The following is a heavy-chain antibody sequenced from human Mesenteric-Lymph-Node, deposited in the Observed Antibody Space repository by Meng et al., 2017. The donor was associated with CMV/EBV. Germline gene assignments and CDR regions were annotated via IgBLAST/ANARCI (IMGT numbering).Heavy chain of an antibody. Sequence: SLGLPCSASGFIFRSYAMHWVRQAPGKGLEWVSFIRFDGSHKCYADSVKGRFTIARDNSKNTLYLQMNSLRPEDTAVYYCAKEGSFDPWGQGTLVTVSS. CDR3: AKEGSFDP. CDR2: IRFDGSHK. V-gene: IGHV3-30*02. J-gene: IGHJ5*02. CDR1: GFIFRSYA.